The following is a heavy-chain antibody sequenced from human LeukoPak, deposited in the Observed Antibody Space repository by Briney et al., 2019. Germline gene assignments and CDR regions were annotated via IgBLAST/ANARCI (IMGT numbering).Heavy chain of an antibody. J-gene: IGHJ3*02. Sequence: ASVKVSCKASGYTFTSYGISWVRQAPGQGLEWMGWINPNSGGTNYAQKFQGRVTMTRDTSISTAYMELSRLRSDDTAVYYCARDQTSSGYYFIDAFDIWGQGTMVTVSS. D-gene: IGHD3-22*01. CDR3: ARDQTSSGYYFIDAFDI. V-gene: IGHV1-2*02. CDR1: GYTFTSYG. CDR2: INPNSGGT.